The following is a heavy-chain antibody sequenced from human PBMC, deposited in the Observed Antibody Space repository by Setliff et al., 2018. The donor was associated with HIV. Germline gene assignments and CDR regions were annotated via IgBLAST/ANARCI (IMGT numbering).Heavy chain of an antibody. V-gene: IGHV4-4*08. CDR2: VSSIGNT. D-gene: IGHD2-21*02. J-gene: IGHJ4*02. CDR3: ARGEFYCGTDCYWSSFDY. CDR1: GISINGYY. Sequence: SETLSLTCSVSGISINGYYWSWIRQSPRTRLEWIGYVSSIGNTNYNPSLKSRVTISVGTSKNHFSLRLSSVTAADTAVYYCARGEFYCGTDCYWSSFDYWGQGILVTVSS.